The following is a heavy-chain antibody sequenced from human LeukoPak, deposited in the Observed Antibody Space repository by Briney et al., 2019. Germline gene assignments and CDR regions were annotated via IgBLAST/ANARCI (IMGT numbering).Heavy chain of an antibody. V-gene: IGHV2-70*01. CDR3: APIEISVSGVNAFNI. J-gene: IGHJ3*02. CDR2: IDWDDDK. Sequence: SWIRQPPGKALEWLALIDWDDDKYYSTSLKTRLTTSKDTSKNQVVLTMTNMDPVDTATYYCAPIEISVSGVNAFNIRGQETMVTVSS. D-gene: IGHD3-10*01.